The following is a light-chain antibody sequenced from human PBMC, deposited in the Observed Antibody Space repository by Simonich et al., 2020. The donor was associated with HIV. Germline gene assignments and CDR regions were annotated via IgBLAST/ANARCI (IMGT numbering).Light chain of an antibody. Sequence: DIVLTTSPATLSLSPGESTTLSCTASQGVSSYLAWYQHKPGQAPRLLIYDASNRATGIPARFSGSGSGTDFTLTISSLEPEDFAVYYCQQRSNWPITFGQGTRLEIK. V-gene: IGKV3-11*01. CDR2: DAS. CDR3: QQRSNWPIT. CDR1: QGVSSY. J-gene: IGKJ5*01.